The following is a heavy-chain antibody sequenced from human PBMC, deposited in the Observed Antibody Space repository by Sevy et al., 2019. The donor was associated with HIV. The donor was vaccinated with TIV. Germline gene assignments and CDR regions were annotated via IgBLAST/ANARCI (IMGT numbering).Heavy chain of an antibody. CDR3: ARGGNYGMDV. D-gene: IGHD1-26*01. Sequence: SETLSLTCTVSGGSISSGGYYWNWVRQHPETGLEWIGYIYYSGNTYYNPSLKSRVSITIDTSKNQFSLRLSSLTVADTAVYYCARGGNYGMDVWGQGTTVTVSS. CDR2: IYYSGNT. J-gene: IGHJ6*02. V-gene: IGHV4-31*03. CDR1: GGSISSGGYY.